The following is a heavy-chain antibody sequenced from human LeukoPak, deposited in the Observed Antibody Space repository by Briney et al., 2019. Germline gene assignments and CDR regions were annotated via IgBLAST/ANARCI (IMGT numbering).Heavy chain of an antibody. V-gene: IGHV3-23*01. CDR3: ARQQRIRHCSEGVCTEGYYFDY. CDR1: GFAFNMFA. J-gene: IGHJ4*02. D-gene: IGHD2-15*01. CDR2: LSSGGSTT. Sequence: GGSLRLSCACTGFAFNMFAIDWVRQAPGKGLEWVSGLSSGGSTTNYADSVKGRFTISRDKSQNSVFLQLNSLRPEDTAVYYCARQQRIRHCSEGVCTEGYYFDYWGQGTLVTVSS.